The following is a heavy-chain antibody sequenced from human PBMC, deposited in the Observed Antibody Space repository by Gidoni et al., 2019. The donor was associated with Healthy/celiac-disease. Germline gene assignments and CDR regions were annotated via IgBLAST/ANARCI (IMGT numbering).Heavy chain of an antibody. D-gene: IGHD3-9*01. CDR3: AKFNYAILTNFDY. CDR2: ISGSGGST. V-gene: IGHV3-23*04. Sequence: EVQRVEPGGGVVQTGGSLILSCAAPGVTVSSYAKCWVRQAPGQGLEWVSAISGSGGSTYYADSVKGRFTISRDNSKNPLYLQMNSLRAEDTAVYYCAKFNYAILTNFDYWGQGTLCHRLL. CDR1: GVTVSSYA. J-gene: IGHJ4*02.